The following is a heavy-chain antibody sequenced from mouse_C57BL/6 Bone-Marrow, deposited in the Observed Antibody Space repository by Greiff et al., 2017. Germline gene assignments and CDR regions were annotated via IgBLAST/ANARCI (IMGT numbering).Heavy chain of an antibody. Sequence: EVQGVESGGDLVKPGGSLKLSCAASGFTFSSYGMSWVRQTPDKRLEWVATISSGGSYTYYPDSVKGRFTISRDNAKKTLYLQMSSLKSEDTAMYYCARFYYWYFDVWGTGTTVTVSS. V-gene: IGHV5-6*01. CDR2: ISSGGSYT. CDR3: ARFYYWYFDV. J-gene: IGHJ1*03. CDR1: GFTFSSYG.